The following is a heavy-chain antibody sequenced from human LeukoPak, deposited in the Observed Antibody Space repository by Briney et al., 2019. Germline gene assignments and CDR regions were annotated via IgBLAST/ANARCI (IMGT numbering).Heavy chain of an antibody. Sequence: GGSLRLSCAASGFTFSSYWMHWVRQAPGKGLVWVSRINSDGSSTSYADSVKGRFTISRDNAKNTLYLQMNSLRAEDTAVYYCARGGPNCSGGSCYHSGWFDPWGQGTLVTVSS. CDR1: GFTFSSYW. V-gene: IGHV3-74*01. D-gene: IGHD2-15*01. CDR3: ARGGPNCSGGSCYHSGWFDP. CDR2: INSDGSST. J-gene: IGHJ5*02.